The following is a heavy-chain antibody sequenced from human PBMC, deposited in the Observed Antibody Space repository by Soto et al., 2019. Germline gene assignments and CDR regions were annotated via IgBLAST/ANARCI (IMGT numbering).Heavy chain of an antibody. V-gene: IGHV1-69*06. Sequence: QVQLVQSGAEVKKPGSSVKVSCKASGGTFSSYAISWVRQAPGQGLEWMGGIIPIFGTANYAQKFQGRVTITADKSSSTAYMELSSLRSEYTAVYYCACGAPDCSGGSCYSSDYFDYWGQGTLVTVCS. D-gene: IGHD2-15*01. J-gene: IGHJ4*02. CDR3: ACGAPDCSGGSCYSSDYFDY. CDR1: GGTFSSYA. CDR2: IIPIFGTA.